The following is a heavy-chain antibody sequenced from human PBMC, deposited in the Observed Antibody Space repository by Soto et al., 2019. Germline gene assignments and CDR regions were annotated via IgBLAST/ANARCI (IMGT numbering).Heavy chain of an antibody. D-gene: IGHD1-26*01. CDR3: AREGIVGPTYYSSGMDV. CDR1: GGTFSSYA. Sequence: SVKVACKASGGTFSSYAISWVRQAPGQGLEWMGGIIPIFGTANYAQKFQGRATITADESTSTAYMELSSLRSEDTAVYYCAREGIVGPTYYSSGMDVWGQGTTVTVSS. V-gene: IGHV1-69*13. J-gene: IGHJ6*02. CDR2: IIPIFGTA.